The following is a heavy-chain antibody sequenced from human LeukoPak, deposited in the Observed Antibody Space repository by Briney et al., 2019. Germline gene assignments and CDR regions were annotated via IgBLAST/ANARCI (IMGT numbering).Heavy chain of an antibody. CDR3: ARHRGISTRDFES. J-gene: IGHJ4*02. CDR1: GFTFSAYR. D-gene: IGHD3-10*01. V-gene: IGHV3-48*01. Sequence: GGSLRLSCAASGFTFSAYRMHWVRQAPGKGLEWLSYIDESSTAIYYADSVKGRFTISRDNSKNTLYLQMKSLRAEDTAVYYCARHRGISTRDFESWGQGTLVTVSS. CDR2: IDESSTAI.